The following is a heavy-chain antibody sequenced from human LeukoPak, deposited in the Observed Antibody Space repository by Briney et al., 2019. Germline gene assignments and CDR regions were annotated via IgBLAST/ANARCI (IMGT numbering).Heavy chain of an antibody. CDR2: MNPNSGNT. CDR3: AKPACYNANCYTPRAPFDS. V-gene: IGHV1-8*01. D-gene: IGHD2-2*02. J-gene: IGHJ4*02. CDR1: GYTFTSYD. Sequence: ASVKVSCKASGYTFTSYDINWVRQATGQGLEWMGWMNPNSGNTGYAQKFQGRVTMTRNTSISTAYMELSSLRSEDTAVYYCAKPACYNANCYTPRAPFDSWGQGTLVTVSS.